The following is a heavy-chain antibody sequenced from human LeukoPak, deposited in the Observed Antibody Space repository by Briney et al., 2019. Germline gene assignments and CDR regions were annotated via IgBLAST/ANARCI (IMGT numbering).Heavy chain of an antibody. V-gene: IGHV4-59*01. CDR2: IFYSGST. Sequence: PSETLSLTCTLSGCSIRNYYWSWIRQPPGKGLEWIGNIFYSGSTNYNPSLKSRVTISLDTSKNQFSLKLTSVSAADTAVYYCAREGGSYYHWFDPWGQGTLVTVSS. D-gene: IGHD1-26*01. CDR3: AREGGSYYHWFDP. CDR1: GCSIRNYY. J-gene: IGHJ5*02.